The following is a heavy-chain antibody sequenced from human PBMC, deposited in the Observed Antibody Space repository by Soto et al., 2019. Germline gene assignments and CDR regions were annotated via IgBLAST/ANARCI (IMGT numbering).Heavy chain of an antibody. D-gene: IGHD2-8*02. CDR1: GYTFTAYG. CDR3: ARDGGVQARFDP. Sequence: ASVKVSCKASGYTFTAYGVNLVRQAPGQGLEWMGWVNVFSGIAKYAQKFQDRITVTTDTSTSTAYMDLRSLTSDDTAGYYCARDGGVQARFDPWGQGTLVTVSS. CDR2: VNVFSGIA. V-gene: IGHV1-18*01. J-gene: IGHJ5*02.